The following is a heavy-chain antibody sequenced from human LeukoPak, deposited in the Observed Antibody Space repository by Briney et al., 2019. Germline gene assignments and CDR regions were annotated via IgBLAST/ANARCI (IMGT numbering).Heavy chain of an antibody. Sequence: ASVKVSCKASGYTFNAYYMHWVRQAPGQGLEWMGRISPSSGGTIYAQKFQGRVTMTRDTSINTVYMELSSLTSDDTAVYYCARVQNSSGWTPLGWWGQGRLVTVCS. D-gene: IGHD6-19*01. CDR1: GYTFNAYY. CDR3: ARVQNSSGWTPLGW. CDR2: ISPSSGGT. V-gene: IGHV1-2*06. J-gene: IGHJ4*02.